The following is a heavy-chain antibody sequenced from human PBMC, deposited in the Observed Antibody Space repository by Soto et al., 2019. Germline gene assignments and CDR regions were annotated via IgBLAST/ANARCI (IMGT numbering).Heavy chain of an antibody. CDR2: IYYSGST. J-gene: IGHJ4*02. D-gene: IGHD5-12*01. CDR1: GGSISSSSYY. V-gene: IGHV4-39*01. Sequence: PSETLSLTCTVSGGSISSSSYYWDWVRQPPGKGLEWIGSIYYSGSTYYNPSLKSRVTISVDTSKNQFSLKLSSVTAADTAVYYCARRGGATIMDYWGQGTLVTV. CDR3: ARRGGATIMDY.